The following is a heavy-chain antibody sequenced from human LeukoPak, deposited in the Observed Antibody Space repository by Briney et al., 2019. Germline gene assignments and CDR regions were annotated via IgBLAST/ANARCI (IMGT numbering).Heavy chain of an antibody. Sequence: SETLSLTCAVSGYSISNSNWWSWVRQPPGEGLEWIGEIFHSGSTNYNPSLKSRVTLSVDKSKNQFSLKLTSVTTADTAVYYCARDLYGSGTRFDYWGQGTLVTVSS. CDR2: IFHSGST. CDR1: GYSISNSNW. J-gene: IGHJ4*02. CDR3: ARDLYGSGTRFDY. D-gene: IGHD3-10*01. V-gene: IGHV4-4*02.